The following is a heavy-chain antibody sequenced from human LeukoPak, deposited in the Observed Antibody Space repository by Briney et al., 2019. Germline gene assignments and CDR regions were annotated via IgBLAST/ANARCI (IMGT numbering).Heavy chain of an antibody. V-gene: IGHV1-69*13. CDR3: ARAKRWWLPGVRLYYYYYMDV. CDR1: GGTFSSYA. J-gene: IGHJ6*03. Sequence: SVKVSCKASGGTFSSYATSWVRQAPGQGLEWMGGIIPIFGTANYAQKFQGRVTITADESTSTAYMELSSLRSEDTAVYYCARAKRWWLPGVRLYYYYYMDVWGKGTTVTVSS. CDR2: IIPIFGTA. D-gene: IGHD5-12*01.